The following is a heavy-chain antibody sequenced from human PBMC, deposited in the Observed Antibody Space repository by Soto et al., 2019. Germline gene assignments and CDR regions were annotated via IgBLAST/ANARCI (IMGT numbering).Heavy chain of an antibody. CDR1: GFSLSSIGMC. Sequence: GPTLVNPTQTLTLTCTFSGFSLSSIGMCVSWIRQPPGKALEWLALIDWDGDEYYSTSLETRLTISKDTSKNQVVLTMSNMDPVDTATYYCARSITKSSFFTWFYSWGQENLLTVSS. V-gene: IGHV2-70*01. CDR3: ARSITKSSFFTWFYS. J-gene: IGHJ5*01. CDR2: IDWDGDE. D-gene: IGHD2-2*01.